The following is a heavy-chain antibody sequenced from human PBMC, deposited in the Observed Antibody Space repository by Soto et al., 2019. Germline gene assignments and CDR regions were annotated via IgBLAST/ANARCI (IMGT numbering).Heavy chain of an antibody. J-gene: IGHJ1*01. CDR3: ASWVIALGGTGYFRH. CDR2: ISANGGRA. V-gene: IGHV3-23*01. CDR1: GFTFASHA. Sequence: EAQLLESGGDLIQPGGSLTLPCAAPGFTFASHAWSWVGQAPGKGLEWVPGISANGGRANYADSVKGRFSLSRDNSKNTMFLQMDSLTGEDTAIYYCASWVIALGGTGYFRHWGQGTLVTVSS. D-gene: IGHD6-19*01.